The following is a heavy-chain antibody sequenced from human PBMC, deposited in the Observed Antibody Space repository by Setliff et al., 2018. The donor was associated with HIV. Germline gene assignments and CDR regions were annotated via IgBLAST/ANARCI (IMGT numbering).Heavy chain of an antibody. V-gene: IGHV4-61*09. Sequence: SETLSLTCTVSGGSISSGSYYWSWIRQPAGKGLEWIGHIHTSGSTKYNPSLKSRVTISADTSKNQFSLNLSSVTAAETAVYYCARVGYHGSGRHSFDYWGQGTLVTVSS. J-gene: IGHJ4*02. CDR3: ARVGYHGSGRHSFDY. D-gene: IGHD3-10*01. CDR2: IHTSGST. CDR1: GGSISSGSYY.